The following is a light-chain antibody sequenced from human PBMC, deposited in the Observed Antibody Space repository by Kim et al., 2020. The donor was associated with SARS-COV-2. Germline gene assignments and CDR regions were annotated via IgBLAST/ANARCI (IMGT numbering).Light chain of an antibody. V-gene: IGLV1-44*01. Sequence: ELTQPPSASGTPGQRVTISCSGSSSNIGSNTVNWYQQFPGTAPRLLIHNNNQRPSGVPDRFSGSKSGTSASLAISGLQSGDEADYYCATWDASLSGHWMFGGGTKVTVL. CDR2: NNN. CDR3: ATWDASLSGHWM. J-gene: IGLJ3*02. CDR1: SSNIGSNT.